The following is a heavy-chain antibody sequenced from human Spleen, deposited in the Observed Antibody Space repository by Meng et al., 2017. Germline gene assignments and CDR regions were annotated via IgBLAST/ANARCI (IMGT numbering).Heavy chain of an antibody. J-gene: IGHJ4*02. CDR1: GFTFSSYW. V-gene: IGHV3-23*01. Sequence: GESLKISCAASGFTFSSYWMSWVRQAPGKGLEWVSTFSGSGDNTYYADSVKGRFTISRDNSKNTLYLQMNSLRAEDTAVYYCAKDPLRWENPPIDYWGQGTLVTVSS. CDR2: FSGSGDNT. D-gene: IGHD5/OR15-5a*01. CDR3: AKDPLRWENPPIDY.